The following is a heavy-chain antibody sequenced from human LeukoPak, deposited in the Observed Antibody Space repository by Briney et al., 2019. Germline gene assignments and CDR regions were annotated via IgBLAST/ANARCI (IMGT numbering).Heavy chain of an antibody. CDR2: IYHSGST. Sequence: SETLSLTCAVSGYSISSGYYWGWIRQPPGKGLEWIGSIYHSGSTYYNPSLKSRVTISVATSKNQFSLKLSSVTAADTAVYFCARTRDFWGAYFDYWGQGVLVTVSS. CDR1: GYSISSGYY. D-gene: IGHD3-3*01. V-gene: IGHV4-38-2*01. CDR3: ARTRDFWGAYFDY. J-gene: IGHJ4*02.